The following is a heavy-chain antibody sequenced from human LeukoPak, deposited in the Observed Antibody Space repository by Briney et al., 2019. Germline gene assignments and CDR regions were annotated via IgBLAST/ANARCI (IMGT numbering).Heavy chain of an antibody. CDR2: INPSSGGT. D-gene: IGHD4-11*01. CDR3: ARDRNTNYRFDF. CDR1: GYTFSAYY. V-gene: IGHV1-2*06. J-gene: IGHJ4*02. Sequence: ASVKVSCKTSGYTFSAYYIHWVREAPGQGLEWMGLINPSSGGTTYAQKFQGRVTITRDTSVSTAYMEVNSLKSDDTAVYYCARDRNTNYRFDFWGQGTLVIVSS.